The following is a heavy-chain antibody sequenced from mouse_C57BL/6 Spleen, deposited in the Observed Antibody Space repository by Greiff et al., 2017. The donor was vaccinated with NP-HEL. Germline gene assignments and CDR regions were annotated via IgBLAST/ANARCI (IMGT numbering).Heavy chain of an antibody. V-gene: IGHV1-64*01. CDR1: GYTFTSYW. J-gene: IGHJ3*01. CDR3: AREYGNYVFAY. D-gene: IGHD2-10*02. CDR2: IHPNSGST. Sequence: QVQLKQPGAELVKPGASVKLSCKASGYTFTSYWMHWVKQRPGQGLEWIGMIHPNSGSTNYNEKFKSKATLTVDKSSSTAYMQLSSLTSEDSAVYYCAREYGNYVFAYWGQGTLVTVSA.